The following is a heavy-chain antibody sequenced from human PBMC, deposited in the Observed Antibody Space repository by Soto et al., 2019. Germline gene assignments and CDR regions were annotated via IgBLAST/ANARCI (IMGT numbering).Heavy chain of an antibody. Sequence: QVQLVQSGAEEKKPGASVKVSCKASGYSFSNYAMHWVRQAPGQRLEWMGWTNAGNGNTKYSQKFQGRVTITSDTSASTAYMELSSLRSEDTAVYYCAREGDGFNLDYWGQGTLVTVSS. V-gene: IGHV1-3*05. CDR1: GYSFSNYA. J-gene: IGHJ4*02. CDR2: TNAGNGNT. D-gene: IGHD1-26*01. CDR3: AREGDGFNLDY.